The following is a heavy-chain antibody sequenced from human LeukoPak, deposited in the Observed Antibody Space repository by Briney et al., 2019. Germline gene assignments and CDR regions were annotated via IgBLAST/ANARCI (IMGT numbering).Heavy chain of an antibody. Sequence: GGSLRLSCAASGFTFTNYAMHWVRQAPGKGLEWVAVISKDGSNKYYTDSVKGRFTISRDNSQNMLYLQMNSLGAEDTGVYYCARGLTEAVAGTDWFDPWGQGTLVTVSS. CDR3: ARGLTEAVAGTDWFDP. D-gene: IGHD6-19*01. CDR1: GFTFTNYA. V-gene: IGHV3-30-3*01. CDR2: ISKDGSNK. J-gene: IGHJ5*02.